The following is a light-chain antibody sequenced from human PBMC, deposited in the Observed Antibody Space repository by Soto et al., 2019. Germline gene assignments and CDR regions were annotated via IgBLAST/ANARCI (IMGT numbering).Light chain of an antibody. CDR3: QQSGRSPLT. Sequence: EIVLTQSPGTLSLSPGERATLSCRASQSVSSSYLAWYQQKPGQAPRLFIYGTSSRATGIPDRFSGSGSGTDFTLTLSRLEPEDFAVYYCQQSGRSPLTFGGGTKVEIK. CDR1: QSVSSSY. J-gene: IGKJ4*01. CDR2: GTS. V-gene: IGKV3-20*01.